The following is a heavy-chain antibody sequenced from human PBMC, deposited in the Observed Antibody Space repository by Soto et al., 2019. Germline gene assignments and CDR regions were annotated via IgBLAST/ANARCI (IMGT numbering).Heavy chain of an antibody. J-gene: IGHJ4*02. V-gene: IGHV3-30-3*01. Sequence: GGSLRLSCAASGFTFSRYAMHWVRQAPGKGLEWVAVISYDGSNKYYADSVKGRFTISRDNSKNTLYLQMNSLRAEDTAVYYCAAAYYYDSSGYWPFDYWGQGTLVTVSS. CDR3: AAAYYYDSSGYWPFDY. CDR2: ISYDGSNK. CDR1: GFTFSRYA. D-gene: IGHD3-22*01.